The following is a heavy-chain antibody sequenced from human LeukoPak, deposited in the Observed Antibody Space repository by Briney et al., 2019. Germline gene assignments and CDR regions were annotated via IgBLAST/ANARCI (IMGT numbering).Heavy chain of an antibody. CDR3: AKALGERHLTYAFDI. Sequence: GRSLRLSCAASGFSFSSYGMHWVRQAPGKGREWVAGISKDGRSTFYADSWRFTLVRAKSKNTLFLQMNRLRIEDTAVYYCAKALGERHLTYAFDIWGQGTMVTVSS. CDR1: GFSFSSYG. D-gene: IGHD1-1*01. CDR2: ISKDGRST. J-gene: IGHJ3*02. V-gene: IGHV3-30*18.